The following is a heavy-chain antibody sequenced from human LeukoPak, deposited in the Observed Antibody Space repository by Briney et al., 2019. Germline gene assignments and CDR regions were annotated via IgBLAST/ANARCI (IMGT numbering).Heavy chain of an antibody. Sequence: GGSLRLSCAASGFTFSSYAMSWVRQAPGKGLEWVSAISGSGGSTYYADSVKGRFTISRDNSKNTLYLQMNSLRAEDTAVYYCAKDTQGDYDSSGYYDYWGQGTLVTVSS. CDR1: GFTFSSYA. CDR2: ISGSGGST. D-gene: IGHD3-22*01. J-gene: IGHJ4*02. V-gene: IGHV3-23*01. CDR3: AKDTQGDYDSSGYYDY.